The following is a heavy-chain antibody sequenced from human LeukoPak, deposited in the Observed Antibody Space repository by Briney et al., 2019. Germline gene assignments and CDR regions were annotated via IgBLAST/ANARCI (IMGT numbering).Heavy chain of an antibody. J-gene: IGHJ4*02. V-gene: IGHV4-34*01. CDR3: ARDARYGSGSYYGFDY. Sequence: PSETLSLTCAVYGGSFSGYYWSWIRQPPGKGLEWIGEINHSGSTNYNPSLKSRVTISVDTSKNQFSLKLSSVTAADTAEYYCARDARYGSGSYYGFDYWGQGTLVTVSS. CDR1: GGSFSGYY. CDR2: INHSGST. D-gene: IGHD3-10*01.